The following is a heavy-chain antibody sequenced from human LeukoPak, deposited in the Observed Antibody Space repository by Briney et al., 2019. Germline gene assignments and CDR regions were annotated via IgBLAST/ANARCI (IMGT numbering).Heavy chain of an antibody. D-gene: IGHD3-22*01. CDR2: ISAYNGNT. J-gene: IGHJ3*02. V-gene: IGHV1-18*01. Sequence: ASVKVSCKASGGTFSSYAISWVRQAPGQGLEWMGWISAYNGNTNYAQKLQGRVTMTTDTSTSTAYMELRSLRSDDTAVYYCARDRSYDSGGYLETVRGDAFDIWGQGTMVTVSS. CDR3: ARDRSYDSGGYLETVRGDAFDI. CDR1: GGTFSSYA.